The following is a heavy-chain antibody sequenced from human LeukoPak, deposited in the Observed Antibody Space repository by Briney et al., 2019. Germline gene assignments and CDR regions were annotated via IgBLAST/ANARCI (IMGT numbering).Heavy chain of an antibody. D-gene: IGHD2-21*02. CDR1: GFTFSNAW. J-gene: IGHJ2*01. V-gene: IGHV3-7*03. CDR2: IKQDGSEK. CDR3: ARDGIVVVTAIFYWYFDL. Sequence: GGSLRFSCAASGFTFSNAWMSWVRQAPGKGLEWVANIKQDGSEKYYVDSVKGRFTISRDNAKNSLYLQMNSLRAEDTAVYYCARDGIVVVTAIFYWYFDLWGRGTLVTVSS.